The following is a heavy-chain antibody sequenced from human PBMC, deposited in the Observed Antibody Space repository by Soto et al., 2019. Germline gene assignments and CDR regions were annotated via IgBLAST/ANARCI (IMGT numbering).Heavy chain of an antibody. J-gene: IGHJ6*02. CDR3: AKGGAIVAAGTRVYLYNAMDV. Sequence: ASVKVSCKASGYTFTGYYVHWVRQAPGQGLEWMGWINPNSGDTYLAQRFQGRVTMNRDTSIGTAYMELIGLTSDDTAQHYSAKGGAIVAAGTRVYLYNAMDVWGQGTTVTVSS. D-gene: IGHD1-26*01. CDR1: GYTFTGYY. CDR2: INPNSGDT. V-gene: IGHV1-2*02.